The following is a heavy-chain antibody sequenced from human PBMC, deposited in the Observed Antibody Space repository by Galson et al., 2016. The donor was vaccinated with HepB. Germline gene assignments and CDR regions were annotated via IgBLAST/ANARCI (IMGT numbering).Heavy chain of an antibody. Sequence: SCKASGYTFSSYGISWVRQAPGQGLEWMGWISAYKGNTNYAQKLQGRVTMTTDTSTSTAYMELSSLRSDDTAVYYCTTGLGKRWQYFYYNNMDVWGQGTPVIVSS. CDR2: ISAYKGNT. D-gene: IGHD6-13*01. CDR1: GYTFSSYG. J-gene: IGHJ6*02. CDR3: TTGLGKRWQYFYYNNMDV. V-gene: IGHV1-18*01.